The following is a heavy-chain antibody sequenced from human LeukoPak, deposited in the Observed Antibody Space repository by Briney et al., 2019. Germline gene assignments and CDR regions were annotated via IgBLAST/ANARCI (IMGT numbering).Heavy chain of an antibody. CDR1: GGTFSSYA. CDR3: AREARIAAAGPPDWFDP. J-gene: IGHJ5*02. V-gene: IGHV1-69*01. D-gene: IGHD6-13*01. CDR2: IIPIFGTA. Sequence: SVKVSCKASGGTFSSYAISWVRQAPGQGLEWMGGIIPIFGTANYAQKFQGRVTIAADESPSTAYMELSSLRSEDTAVYYCAREARIAAAGPPDWFDPWGQGTLVTVSS.